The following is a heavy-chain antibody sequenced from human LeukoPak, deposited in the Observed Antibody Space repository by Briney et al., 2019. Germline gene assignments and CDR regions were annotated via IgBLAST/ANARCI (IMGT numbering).Heavy chain of an antibody. V-gene: IGHV3-74*01. CDR1: GFTFSNYW. CDR2: INSDGTYT. D-gene: IGHD6-13*01. J-gene: IGHJ4*02. CDR3: ARGTAGFDC. Sequence: GGSLRLSCAASGFTFSNYWMHWVGQAPGKGLVWVSHINSDGTYTSYADSVKGRFTISRDNAKNTLYLQMNSLRAEDTALYYCARGTAGFDCWGQGTLVTVSS.